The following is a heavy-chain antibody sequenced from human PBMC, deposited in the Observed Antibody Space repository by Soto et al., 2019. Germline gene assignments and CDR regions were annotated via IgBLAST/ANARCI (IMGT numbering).Heavy chain of an antibody. V-gene: IGHV4-31*03. Sequence: VQLQESGPGLVKTSQTLSLTCTVSGGSISSGGYYWSWIRQHPGKGLEWIGYIYFSGSTYYNPSLKSRVTISVDTSKNQFSLKLRSVTAADTAVYYCARGDSGYYDSSGYYSYWGQGTLVTVSS. CDR2: IYFSGST. CDR3: ARGDSGYYDSSGYYSY. CDR1: GGSISSGGYY. J-gene: IGHJ4*02. D-gene: IGHD3-22*01.